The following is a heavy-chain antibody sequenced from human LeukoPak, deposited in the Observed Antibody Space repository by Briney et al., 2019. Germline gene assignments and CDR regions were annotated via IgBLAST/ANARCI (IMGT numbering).Heavy chain of an antibody. J-gene: IGHJ5*02. CDR1: GFTLSRYS. V-gene: IGHV3-21*01. CDR3: ARDFQPEYYDILAGYFQGGWFDP. CDR2: ISTSSSYI. D-gene: IGHD3-9*01. Sequence: GGSLRLSCAASGFTLSRYSMNWVRQAPGKGLEWVSSISTSSSYIYYADSVKGRFTISRDNAKNSLYLQMNGLRAEDTAVYYCARDFQPEYYDILAGYFQGGWFDPWGQGTLVTVSS.